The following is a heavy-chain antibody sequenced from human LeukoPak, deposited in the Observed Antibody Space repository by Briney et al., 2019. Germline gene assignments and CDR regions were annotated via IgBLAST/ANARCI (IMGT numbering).Heavy chain of an antibody. CDR1: GFTFDDYA. J-gene: IGHJ4*02. D-gene: IGHD2-15*01. Sequence: GGSLRLSCAASGFTFDDYAMHWVRQAPGKGLEWVSLISGDGGSTYYADSAKGRFTISRDNSKNSLYLQMNSLRTEDTALYYCAKDIADIVVVVAATLVYWGQGTLVTVSS. CDR2: ISGDGGST. V-gene: IGHV3-43*02. CDR3: AKDIADIVVVVAATLVY.